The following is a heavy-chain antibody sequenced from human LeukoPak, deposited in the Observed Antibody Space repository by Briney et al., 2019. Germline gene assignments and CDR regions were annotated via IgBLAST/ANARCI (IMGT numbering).Heavy chain of an antibody. J-gene: IGHJ4*02. CDR2: INTNTGNP. V-gene: IGHV7-4-1*02. CDR3: ARPTTYYDILTGYYSEGFDY. CDR1: GYTFTGYY. Sequence: ASVKVSCKASGYTFTGYYMHWVRQAPGQGLEWMGWINTNTGNPTYAQGFTGRFVFSLDTSVSTAYLQISSLKAEDTAVYYCARPTTYYDILTGYYSEGFDYWGQGTLVTVSS. D-gene: IGHD3-9*01.